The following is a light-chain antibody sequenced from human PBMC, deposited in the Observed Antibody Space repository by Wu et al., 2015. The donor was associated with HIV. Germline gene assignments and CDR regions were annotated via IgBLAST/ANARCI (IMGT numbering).Light chain of an antibody. J-gene: IGKJ5*01. CDR2: DAS. CDR1: QSVSSY. V-gene: IGKV3-11*01. Sequence: EIVLTQSPATLSSSPGERATLSCRASQSVSSYLAWYQQKPGQAPRLLIYDASNRATGIPARFSGSGSGTDFTLTISSLEPEDFALYYCQQHYSWPLTFGQGTRLEIK. CDR3: QQHYSWPLT.